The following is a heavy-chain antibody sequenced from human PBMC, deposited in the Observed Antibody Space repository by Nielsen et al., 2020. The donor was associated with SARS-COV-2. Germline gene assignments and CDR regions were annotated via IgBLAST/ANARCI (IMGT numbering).Heavy chain of an antibody. CDR1: GFTFSSYA. CDR3: ARDLYGSGLN. V-gene: IGHV3-23*01. CDR2: ISGSGGST. D-gene: IGHD3-10*01. J-gene: IGHJ4*02. Sequence: GESLKISCAASGFTFSSYAMSWVRQAPGKGLEWVSAISGSGGSTYYADSVKGRFTISRDNAKNSLYLQMNSLRAEDTAVYYCARDLYGSGLNWGQGTLVTVSS.